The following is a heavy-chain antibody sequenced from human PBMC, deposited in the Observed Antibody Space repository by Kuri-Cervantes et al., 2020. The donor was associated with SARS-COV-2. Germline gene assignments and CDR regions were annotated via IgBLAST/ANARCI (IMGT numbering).Heavy chain of an antibody. V-gene: IGHV1-3*01. CDR1: GYTFTSYA. CDR2: INAGNGNT. J-gene: IGHJ6*02. CDR3: ARGDCSTSCQKCCYYGMDV. D-gene: IGHD2-2*01. Sequence: ASVKVSCKASGYTFTSYAMHWVRQAPGQRLEWMGWINAGNGNTKYSQKFQGRVTITRDTSASTAYMELSSLRSEDTAVYYCARGDCSTSCQKCCYYGMDVWGQGTTVTVSS.